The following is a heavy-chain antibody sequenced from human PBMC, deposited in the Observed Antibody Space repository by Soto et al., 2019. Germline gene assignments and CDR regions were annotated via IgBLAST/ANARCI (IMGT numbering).Heavy chain of an antibody. CDR3: ARDTKSYYYYYGMDV. CDR1: GYTFTSYA. Sequence: SVKVSCKASGYTFTSYAMHWVRQAPGQRLEWMGWINAGNGNTKYSQKFQGRVTITWDTSASTAYMELSSLRSEDTAVYYCARDTKSYYYYYGMDVWGQGNTVTVSS. D-gene: IGHD3-16*01. CDR2: INAGNGNT. V-gene: IGHV1-3*01. J-gene: IGHJ6*02.